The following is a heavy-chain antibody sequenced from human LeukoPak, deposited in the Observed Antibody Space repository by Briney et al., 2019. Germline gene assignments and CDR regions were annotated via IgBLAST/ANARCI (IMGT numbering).Heavy chain of an antibody. CDR1: GFTFSSYG. V-gene: IGHV3-49*04. CDR3: TRSLDSSSHVAFDI. CDR2: IRSKAYGGTT. Sequence: PGGSLRLSCEASGFTFSSYGMHWVRQAPGKGLEWVGFIRSKAYGGTTEYATSVKGRFTISRDDSKSIAYLQMNSLKTEDTAVYYCTRSLDSSSHVAFDIWGQGTMVTVSS. J-gene: IGHJ3*02. D-gene: IGHD6-13*01.